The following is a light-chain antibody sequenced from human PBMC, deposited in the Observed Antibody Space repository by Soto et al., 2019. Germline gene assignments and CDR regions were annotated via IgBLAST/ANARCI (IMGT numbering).Light chain of an antibody. CDR2: GAS. Sequence: EIVMTQSPATLSVSPGERATLSCRASQSVSSDLAWYHQKPGQAPRLLIYGASTRATGIPARFSGSGSGTEFTLTINSLKSEDFAVYYCQQYNNWPRTFGQGTKWEIK. J-gene: IGKJ1*01. CDR3: QQYNNWPRT. CDR1: QSVSSD. V-gene: IGKV3-15*01.